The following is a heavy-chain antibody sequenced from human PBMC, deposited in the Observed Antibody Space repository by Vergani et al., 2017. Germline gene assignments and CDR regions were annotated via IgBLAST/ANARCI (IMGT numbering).Heavy chain of an antibody. CDR1: GFTFNIYA. D-gene: IGHD5-12*01. CDR2: ITYNGGRT. Sequence: EVRLLESGGGLVQPGGSLRLSCAASGFTFNIYAMSWVRQAPGKGLEWVSTITYNGGRTYYEDSVTGRFTISRDNSKNTLFLQLKTLRAEDTGVYYCAKDYNIMGALHYWGQGTLVAVSS. J-gene: IGHJ4*02. V-gene: IGHV3-23*01. CDR3: AKDYNIMGALHY.